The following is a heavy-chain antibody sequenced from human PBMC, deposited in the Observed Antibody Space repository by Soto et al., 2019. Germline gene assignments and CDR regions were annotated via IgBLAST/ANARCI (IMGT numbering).Heavy chain of an antibody. CDR2: ISYDGSKK. D-gene: IGHD2-8*02. J-gene: IGHJ4*02. Sequence: QVQLVESGGGVVQPGRSLRLSCAASGFVFSIYGMHWVRQAPGKGLEWVADISYDGSKKHYADSVKGRFTIARDNSRNTLYLPMNSLRAADPAVYYCVKILSCSAAVCPDTVDYWGQGTRVTVSS. CDR1: GFVFSIYG. CDR3: VKILSCSAAVCPDTVDY. V-gene: IGHV3-30*18.